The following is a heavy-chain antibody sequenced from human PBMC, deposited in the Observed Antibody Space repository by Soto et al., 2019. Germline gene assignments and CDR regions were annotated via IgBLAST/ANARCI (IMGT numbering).Heavy chain of an antibody. Sequence: ASVKVSCKASGGSSTYTLSWVRQAPGQGLEWMGGIIPIFGTANYAQKFQGRVTITADESTKTAYMELSTLRSEDTAVYYCARLHSHGTYGMDVWGQGTTVTVSS. D-gene: IGHD5-18*01. CDR3: ARLHSHGTYGMDV. CDR2: IIPIFGTA. J-gene: IGHJ6*02. V-gene: IGHV1-69*13. CDR1: GGSSTYT.